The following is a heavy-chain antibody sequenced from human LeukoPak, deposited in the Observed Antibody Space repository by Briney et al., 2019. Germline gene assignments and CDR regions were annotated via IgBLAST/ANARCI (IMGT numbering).Heavy chain of an antibody. CDR3: AKVLTAAGLDL. J-gene: IGHJ5*02. CDR1: GVSLSVDY. V-gene: IGHV4-34*01. Sequence: SETLSLTCALYGVSLSVDYSSWRPPPPPKGQERLANIHDDGRTAPNPSLRSRLTISQDRSKNQFSLKVSSVTAADTAFYYCAKVLTAAGLDLWGQGILVTVSS. D-gene: IGHD6-25*01. CDR2: IHDDGRT.